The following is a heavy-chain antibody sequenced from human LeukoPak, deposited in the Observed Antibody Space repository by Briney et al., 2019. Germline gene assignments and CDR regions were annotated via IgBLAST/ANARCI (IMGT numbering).Heavy chain of an antibody. CDR3: ARAYSGGGNYYYYYYMDV. CDR2: IYHSGST. V-gene: IGHV4-38-2*02. Sequence: SETPSLTCTVSGYSISSGYYWGWIRQPPGKGLEWIGSIYHSGSTYYNPSLKSRVTISVDTSKNQFSLKLSSVTAADTAVYYCARAYSGGGNYYYYYYMDVWGKGTTVTVSS. J-gene: IGHJ6*03. D-gene: IGHD4-23*01. CDR1: GYSISSGYY.